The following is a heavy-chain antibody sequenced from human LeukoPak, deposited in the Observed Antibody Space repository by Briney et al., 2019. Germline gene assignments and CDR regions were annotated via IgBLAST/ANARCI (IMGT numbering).Heavy chain of an antibody. Sequence: GGSLRLSCAASGFTFSKFAMSWVRQAPGKGLEWVLAISDSGGNTYYADSVKGRFTISRDNSKNTLYLQMNSLRAEDTAIYYCAKRVGYSSSSGGYFDYWGQGTLVTVSS. D-gene: IGHD6-6*01. CDR3: AKRVGYSSSSGGYFDY. V-gene: IGHV3-23*01. CDR2: ISDSGGNT. CDR1: GFTFSKFA. J-gene: IGHJ4*02.